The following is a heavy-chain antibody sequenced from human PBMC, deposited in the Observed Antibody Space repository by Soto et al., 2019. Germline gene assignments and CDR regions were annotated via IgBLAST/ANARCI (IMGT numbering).Heavy chain of an antibody. CDR1: GGSFSGYY. CDR3: ARGLTTVTTVRYFDY. V-gene: IGHV4-34*01. Sequence: PSETLSLTCAVYGGSFSGYYWGWIRQPPGKGLEWIGEINHSGSTNYNPSLKSRVTISVDTSKNQFSLKLSSVTAADTAVYYCARGLTTVTTVRYFDYWGQGTLVTVSS. J-gene: IGHJ4*02. D-gene: IGHD4-17*01. CDR2: INHSGST.